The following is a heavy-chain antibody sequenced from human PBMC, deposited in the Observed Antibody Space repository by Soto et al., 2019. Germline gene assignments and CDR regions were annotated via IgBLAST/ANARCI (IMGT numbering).Heavy chain of an antibody. D-gene: IGHD3-10*01. CDR2: ISSNGGNT. J-gene: IGHJ4*02. Sequence: EVQLVESGGGLVQPGGSLRLSCAASGFTFSNYAMNWVRQAPGKGLEYVSAISSNGGNTYYANSVKGRFTISRDNSKNTLYLQMGSLRAEDMAVYYCARFGFTYYYDYWGQGTLVTVSS. CDR1: GFTFSNYA. V-gene: IGHV3-64*01. CDR3: ARFGFTYYYDY.